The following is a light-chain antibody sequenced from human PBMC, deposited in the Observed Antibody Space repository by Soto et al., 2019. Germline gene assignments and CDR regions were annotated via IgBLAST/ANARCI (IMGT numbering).Light chain of an antibody. CDR2: AAS. J-gene: IGKJ1*01. Sequence: HMPQYTSSLSASIRARVTMTCRASQSVSTYLAWYQQKPGKAPKLLIYAASSLQSGVPSRFSGSGSGTDFTLTISRLEPEDFAVYYCQQYGSSRRTFGQGTKVDIK. V-gene: IGKV1-16*01. CDR1: QSVSTY. CDR3: QQYGSSRRT.